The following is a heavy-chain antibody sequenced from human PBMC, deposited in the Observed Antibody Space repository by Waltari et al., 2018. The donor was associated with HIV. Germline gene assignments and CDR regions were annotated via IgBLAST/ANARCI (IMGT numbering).Heavy chain of an antibody. CDR1: GGSLTSGSYY. CDR3: ARGLDILTGYYHWFSDL. CDR2: VYISGSA. Sequence: QVQLQESGPGLVKPSQTLSLTCTVSGGSLTSGSYYWIWIRQPAGKGLEWIGRVYISGSANYNPSLRSRVTMSLDTSKNQFSLKLSSVTAADTAVYYCARGLDILTGYYHWFSDLWGRGTLVTVSS. J-gene: IGHJ2*01. V-gene: IGHV4-61*02. D-gene: IGHD3-9*01.